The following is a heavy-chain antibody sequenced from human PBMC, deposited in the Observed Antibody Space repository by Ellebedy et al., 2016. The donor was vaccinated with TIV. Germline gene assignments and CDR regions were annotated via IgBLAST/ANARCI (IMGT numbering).Heavy chain of an antibody. CDR1: GFTFSSYA. Sequence: GESLKISXAASGFTFSSYAMSWVRQAPGKGLEWVSAISGSGGSTYYADSVKGRFTISRDNSKNTLYLQMNSLRAEDTAVYYCAKDNDPWPWGDLDYWGQGTLVTVSS. J-gene: IGHJ4*02. CDR3: AKDNDPWPWGDLDY. D-gene: IGHD1-1*01. CDR2: ISGSGGST. V-gene: IGHV3-23*01.